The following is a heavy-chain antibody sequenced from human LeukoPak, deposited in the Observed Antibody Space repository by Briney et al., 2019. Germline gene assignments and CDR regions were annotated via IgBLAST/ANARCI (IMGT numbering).Heavy chain of an antibody. D-gene: IGHD1-1*01. J-gene: IGHJ4*02. CDR3: ARARQYWKYYFDY. V-gene: IGHV1-69*05. Sequence: ASVKVSCKASGGTFSSYAISWVRQAPGQGLEWMGGIIPIFGTANYAQEFQGRVTITTDESTSTAYMELSSLRSEDTAVYYCARARQYWKYYFDYWGQGTLVTVSS. CDR2: IIPIFGTA. CDR1: GGTFSSYA.